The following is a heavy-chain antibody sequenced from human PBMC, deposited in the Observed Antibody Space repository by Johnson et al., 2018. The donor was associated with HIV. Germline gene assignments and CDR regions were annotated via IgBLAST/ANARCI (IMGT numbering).Heavy chain of an antibody. CDR2: ISSNGGST. V-gene: IGHV3-64*01. D-gene: IGHD3-22*01. J-gene: IGHJ3*01. CDR3: ASPYYFDRGVYH. Sequence: EQLVESGGGLVQPGGSLRLSCAASGFSFSTYAMHWVRQAPGKGLEYVSAISSNGGSTFYANSVKGRFTIFRDNSKSTLYLQMGSLRAEDMGVYYCASPYYFDRGVYHWGQGTMVTVSS. CDR1: GFSFSTYA.